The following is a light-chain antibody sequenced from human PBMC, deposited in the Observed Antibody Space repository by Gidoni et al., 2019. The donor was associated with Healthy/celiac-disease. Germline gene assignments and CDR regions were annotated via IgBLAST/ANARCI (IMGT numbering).Light chain of an antibody. CDR1: QSVSSN. CDR3: QQYNNWPQT. Sequence: EIVSMQSPATLSVSPGERATLSCRASQSVSSNLAWYQQKPGQAPRLLIYGASTRATGIPARFSGSGSGTEFTLTISSLQSEDFAVYYCQQYNNWPQTFGQGTKVEIK. J-gene: IGKJ1*01. CDR2: GAS. V-gene: IGKV3D-15*01.